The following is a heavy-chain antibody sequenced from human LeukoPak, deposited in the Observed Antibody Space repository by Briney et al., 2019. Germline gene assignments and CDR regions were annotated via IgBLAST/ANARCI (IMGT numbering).Heavy chain of an antibody. CDR1: GGSFSGYY. CDR2: INHSGST. V-gene: IGHV4-34*01. J-gene: IGHJ4*02. CDR3: ARGADYFDY. Sequence: KPSETLSLTCAVYGGSFSGYYWSWIRQPPGKGLEWIGEINHSGSTNYNPSLKSRVTISVDTSKNQFSLKLSSVTAADTAVYYCARGADYFDYWGQGTLSPSPQ.